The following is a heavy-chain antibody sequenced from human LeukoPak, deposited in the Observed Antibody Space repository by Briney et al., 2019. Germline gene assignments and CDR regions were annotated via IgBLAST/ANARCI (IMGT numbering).Heavy chain of an antibody. CDR2: IKQDGSEI. CDR1: GFTFSIYW. V-gene: IGHV3-7*01. Sequence: GGSLRLSCAASGFTFSIYWMSWVRQAPGKGLEWVANIKQDGSEIYYVDSVKGRFTISRDNAKNSVYLQMNSLRAEDTAVYYCARAEGYGRYWGQGTLVTVSS. J-gene: IGHJ4*02. D-gene: IGHD5-18*01. CDR3: ARAEGYGRY.